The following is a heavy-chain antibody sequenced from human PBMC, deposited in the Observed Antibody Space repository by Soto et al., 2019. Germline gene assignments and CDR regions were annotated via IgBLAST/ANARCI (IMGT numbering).Heavy chain of an antibody. J-gene: IGHJ5*02. D-gene: IGHD1-26*01. CDR3: ARSSGGNFGIIIEGTNWFAT. V-gene: IGHV1-46*01. CDR2: INPHGGST. Sequence: SVKVACKAPRDTFTSYYINWVRQAPGQGLEWMGVINPHGGSTAYAQKFKGRVTLTRDTSASTVYMEVRSLTSEETAMYYCARSSGGNFGIIIEGTNWFATCGQGHLVTVSA. CDR1: RDTFTSYY.